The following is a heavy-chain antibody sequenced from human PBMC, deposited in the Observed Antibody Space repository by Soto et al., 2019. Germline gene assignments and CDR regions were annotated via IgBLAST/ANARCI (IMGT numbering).Heavy chain of an antibody. J-gene: IGHJ6*02. CDR2: ISYDGGNK. D-gene: IGHD6-13*01. V-gene: IGHV3-30-3*01. CDR3: ARNTWQQPRDYYYGMDV. CDR1: GFTFSNYA. Sequence: QVQLVESGGGVVQPGRSLRLSCAASGFTFSNYAMHWVRQAPGKGLEWVAVISYDGGNKYYADSVKGRLTISRDNSKNPLYLQMNSLRAEDTAVYYCARNTWQQPRDYYYGMDVWGQGTTVTVSS.